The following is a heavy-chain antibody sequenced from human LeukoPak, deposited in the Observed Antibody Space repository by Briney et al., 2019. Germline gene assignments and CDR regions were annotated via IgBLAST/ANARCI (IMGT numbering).Heavy chain of an antibody. Sequence: PGGSLRLSCGASGFTFTYYGMHWVRQAPGKGLEWVTSVRSDGSDKYYADSVKGRFTISRDNAKNSLYLRMDTLRAEDTAVYYCARAPRFRLVGVPKGPFDPWGQGTLVTVSS. J-gene: IGHJ5*02. V-gene: IGHV3-30*02. CDR2: VRSDGSDK. D-gene: IGHD1-26*01. CDR1: GFTFTYYG. CDR3: ARAPRFRLVGVPKGPFDP.